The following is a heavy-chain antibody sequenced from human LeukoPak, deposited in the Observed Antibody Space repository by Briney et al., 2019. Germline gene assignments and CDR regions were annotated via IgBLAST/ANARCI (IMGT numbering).Heavy chain of an antibody. CDR2: INPNSGGT. Sequence: ASVKVSCKASGYAFTDYYMHWVRQAPGQGLEWMGWINPNSGGTNYAQKLQGRVTMTTDTSTSTAYMELGSLRSDDTAVYYCARGMYDFWSGYPRGAFGYWGQGTLVTVSS. D-gene: IGHD3-3*01. CDR1: GYAFTDYY. J-gene: IGHJ4*02. V-gene: IGHV1-2*02. CDR3: ARGMYDFWSGYPRGAFGY.